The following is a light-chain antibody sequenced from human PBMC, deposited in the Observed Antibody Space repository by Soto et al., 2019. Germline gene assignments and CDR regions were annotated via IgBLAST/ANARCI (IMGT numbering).Light chain of an antibody. CDR2: EGS. CDR1: SSDVGSYNL. Sequence: QSALNQPASVSGSPGQSITISCTGTSSDVGSYNLVSWYQQHPGKAPKLMIYEGSKRPSGVSKRFSGSKSGNTASLTISGLQAEDEADYYCCSYAGSSPFVFGTGTKVTVL. CDR3: CSYAGSSPFV. V-gene: IGLV2-23*01. J-gene: IGLJ1*01.